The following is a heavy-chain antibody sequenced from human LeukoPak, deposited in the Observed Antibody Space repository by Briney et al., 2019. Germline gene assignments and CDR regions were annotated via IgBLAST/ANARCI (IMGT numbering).Heavy chain of an antibody. CDR1: GGSISSSSYY. J-gene: IGHJ6*03. CDR3: ARGRCDSSSYYYFGRSGDYYYYYMDV. CDR2: IYYSGST. V-gene: IGHV4-39*01. Sequence: SETLSLTCTVSGGSISSSSYYWGWIRQPPGKGLEWIGSIYYSGSTYYNPSLKSRVTISVDTSKNQFSLKLISVTAADTAVYYCARGRCDSSSYYYFGRSGDYYYYYMDVWRKGTKATVSS. D-gene: IGHD3-22*01.